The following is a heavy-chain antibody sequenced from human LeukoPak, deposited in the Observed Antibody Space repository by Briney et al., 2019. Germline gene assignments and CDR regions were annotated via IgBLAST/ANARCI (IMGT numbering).Heavy chain of an antibody. V-gene: IGHV3-11*01. CDR3: SRDPRHNDY. Sequence: GGSLRLSCAASGFTSSDSYMTWIRQAPGKGLELLSYISGSASDVNYIDSVRGRFTISRDNAKNSLYLHMSSLTVEDTAVYYCSRDPRHNDYWGQGTLVTVSS. CDR1: GFTSSDSY. J-gene: IGHJ4*02. CDR2: ISGSASDV.